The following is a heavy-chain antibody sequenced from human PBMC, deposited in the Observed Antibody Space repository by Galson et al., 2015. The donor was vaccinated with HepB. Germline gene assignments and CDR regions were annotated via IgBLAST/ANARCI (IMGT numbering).Heavy chain of an antibody. D-gene: IGHD4-17*01. CDR3: ARFGDFISFHD. Sequence: LSLTCAVSGASISSTSWWSWVRQPPGKGLEWIGEIYHTGTTSYSPSLKSRVTILLDKSTNRFSLSLHSVTAADTAVYYCARFGDFISFHDWGQGALVTVSS. CDR2: IYHTGTT. CDR1: GASISSTSW. V-gene: IGHV4-4*02. J-gene: IGHJ4*02.